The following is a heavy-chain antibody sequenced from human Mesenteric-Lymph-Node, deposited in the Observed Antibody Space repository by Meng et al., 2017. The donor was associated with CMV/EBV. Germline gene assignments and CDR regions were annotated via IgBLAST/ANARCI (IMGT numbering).Heavy chain of an antibody. CDR3: ARDRTIFGVQMDV. V-gene: IGHV3-53*01. J-gene: IGHJ6*02. CDR2: LFSGGSA. Sequence: GESLKISCAASGLTVSSDHMSWVRQAPGKGLEWISALFSGGSAYYADSVKGRFTISRDNSKNTLYLQINSLRAEDTAVYYCARDRTIFGVQMDVWGQGTTVAVSS. CDR1: GLTVSSDH. D-gene: IGHD3-3*01.